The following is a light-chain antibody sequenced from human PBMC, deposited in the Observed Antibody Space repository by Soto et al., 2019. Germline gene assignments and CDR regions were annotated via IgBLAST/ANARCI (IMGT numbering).Light chain of an antibody. CDR3: QQRSDWPLT. Sequence: EIVLTQSPTTLSLSPGERATLSCRASQSVSSYFAWYQQKPGQAPRLLIYDASTRAAGIPARFSGSGSGTDFTLTISSLEPEDFAVYYGQQRSDWPLTFGGGTKVEIK. V-gene: IGKV3-11*01. CDR2: DAS. J-gene: IGKJ4*01. CDR1: QSVSSY.